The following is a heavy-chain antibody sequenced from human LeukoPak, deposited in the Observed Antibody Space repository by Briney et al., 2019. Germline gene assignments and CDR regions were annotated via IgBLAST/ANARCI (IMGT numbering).Heavy chain of an antibody. CDR2: IYYSGST. V-gene: IGHV4-30-4*01. Sequence: SETLSLTCTVSGVSISSGDYYWSWIRQPPGKGLEWIGYIYYSGSTYYNPSLKSRVTISVDTSKNQFSLKLSSVTAADTAVYYCARVAPDKPFFDYRGQGTLVTVSS. J-gene: IGHJ4*02. CDR1: GVSISSGDYY. CDR3: ARVAPDKPFFDY. D-gene: IGHD2-15*01.